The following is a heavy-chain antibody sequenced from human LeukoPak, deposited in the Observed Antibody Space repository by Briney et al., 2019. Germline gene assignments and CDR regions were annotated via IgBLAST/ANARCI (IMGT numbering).Heavy chain of an antibody. Sequence: GGSLRLSCAASGFTFKSYGMHWVREAPGKGLEGVAVIWYDGSNKYYADSVKGRFTISRDNSKNTLYLQMNSLRAEDTAVYYCAKGNSYGYYFDYWGQGTLVTVSS. V-gene: IGHV3-33*06. J-gene: IGHJ4*02. CDR3: AKGNSYGYYFDY. D-gene: IGHD5-18*01. CDR2: IWYDGSNK. CDR1: GFTFKSYG.